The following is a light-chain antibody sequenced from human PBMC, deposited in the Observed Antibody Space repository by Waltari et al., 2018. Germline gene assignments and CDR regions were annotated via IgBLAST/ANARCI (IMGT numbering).Light chain of an antibody. J-gene: IGLJ1*01. CDR3: AAWDVSLRGI. CDR1: NSNVGINY. CDR2: RNN. V-gene: IGLV1-47*01. Sequence: QSVLTQPPSVSGAPGQRVTISCSGSNSNVGINYVSWFQHVPGAAPRLLIYRNNLPPSRVADRFSGSKSCSSASLAISGLRSEDDADYYCAAWDVSLRGIFGTGTRVTVL.